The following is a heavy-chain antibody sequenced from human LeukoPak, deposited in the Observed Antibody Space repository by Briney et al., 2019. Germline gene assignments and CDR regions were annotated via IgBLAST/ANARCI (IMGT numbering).Heavy chain of an antibody. Sequence: SETLSLTCTVSGGSISSYYWSWIRQPPGKGLEWIGYIYYSGSTSYNPSLKSRVTISVDTSKNQFSLKLSSVTAADTAVYYCARDNCSSTSCYVDYWGQGTLVTVSS. J-gene: IGHJ4*02. CDR1: GGSISSYY. V-gene: IGHV4-59*01. CDR3: ARDNCSSTSCYVDY. CDR2: IYYSGST. D-gene: IGHD2-2*01.